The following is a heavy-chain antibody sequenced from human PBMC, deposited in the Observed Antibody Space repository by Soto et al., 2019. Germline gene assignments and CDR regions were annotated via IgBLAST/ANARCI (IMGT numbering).Heavy chain of an antibody. V-gene: IGHV1-18*04. CDR2: ISAYNGNT. CDR1: GYTFTSYG. D-gene: IGHD6-13*01. J-gene: IGHJ4*02. CDR3: ARDSEVYSSSWDDY. Sequence: ASVKVSCKASGYTFTSYGISWVRQAPGQGLEWMAWISAYNGNTNYAQKLQGRVTMTTDTSTSTAYMELRSLRSDDTAVYYCARDSEVYSSSWDDYWGQGTLVTVSS.